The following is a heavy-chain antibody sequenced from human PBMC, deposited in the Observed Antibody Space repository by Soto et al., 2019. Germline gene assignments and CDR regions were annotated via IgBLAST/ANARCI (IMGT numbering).Heavy chain of an antibody. CDR1: GFTFSSYG. D-gene: IGHD2-2*01. J-gene: IGHJ6*03. V-gene: IGHV3-30*18. CDR3: AKGLNLGYCSSTSCYDYYMDV. Sequence: GGSLRLSCAASGFTFSSYGMHWVRQAPGKGLEWVAVISYDGSNKYYADSVKGRFTISRDNSKNTLYLQMNSLRAEDTAVYYCAKGLNLGYCSSTSCYDYYMDVWGKGTTVTVSS. CDR2: ISYDGSNK.